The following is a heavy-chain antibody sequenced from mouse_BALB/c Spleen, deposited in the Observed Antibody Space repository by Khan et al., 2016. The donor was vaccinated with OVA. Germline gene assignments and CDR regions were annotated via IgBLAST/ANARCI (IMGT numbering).Heavy chain of an antibody. CDR2: VSTGGGYT. Sequence: EVELVESGGDLVKPGGSLKLSCAASGFTFSTYCMSWVRPTPDKRLEWVATVSTGGGYTYYPDSVKGRFTISRDTAKNPLYLQLSGLTSEDTAMFYCTGIAYHYDSEWFAYWGQGTLVTVSA. CDR3: TGIAYHYDSEWFAY. D-gene: IGHD1-1*01. CDR1: GFTFSTYC. J-gene: IGHJ3*01. V-gene: IGHV5-6*01.